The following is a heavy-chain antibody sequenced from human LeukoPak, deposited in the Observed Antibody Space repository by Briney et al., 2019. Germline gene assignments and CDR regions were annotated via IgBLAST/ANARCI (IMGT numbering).Heavy chain of an antibody. Sequence: ASVKVSCKASGYTFTSYYMHWVRQAPGQGLEWMGWISAYNGNTNYAQKLQGRVTMTTDTSTSTAYMELRSLRSDDTAVYYCAKAVHRYCSGGSCQAGDYWGQGTLVTVSS. CDR2: ISAYNGNT. J-gene: IGHJ4*02. CDR3: AKAVHRYCSGGSCQAGDY. CDR1: GYTFTSYY. D-gene: IGHD2-15*01. V-gene: IGHV1-18*04.